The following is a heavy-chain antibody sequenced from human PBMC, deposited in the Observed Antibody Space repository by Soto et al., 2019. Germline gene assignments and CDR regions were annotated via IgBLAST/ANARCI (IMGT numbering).Heavy chain of an antibody. CDR3: AGDRVTWLDP. V-gene: IGHV4-59*01. D-gene: IGHD4-4*01. J-gene: IGHJ5*02. CDR1: GGSISSYY. Sequence: GGSISSYYWSWIRQPPGKGLEWIGYIYDSGSTNYNPSLKSRVTISVDTSKHQFSMKLSSVTAADPTVDYCAGDRVTWLDPWGEGTLVTVSS. CDR2: IYDSGST.